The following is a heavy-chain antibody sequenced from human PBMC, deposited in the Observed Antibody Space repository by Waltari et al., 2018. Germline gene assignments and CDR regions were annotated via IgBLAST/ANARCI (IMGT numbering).Heavy chain of an antibody. CDR1: GYTFTSYA. CDR2: INAGNGNT. CDR3: ARMLTIFGVVMGRDYMDV. V-gene: IGHV1-3*01. J-gene: IGHJ6*03. D-gene: IGHD3-3*01. Sequence: QVQLVQSGAEVKKPGASVKVSCKASGYTFTSYAMHWVRQAPGQRLEWMGWINAGNGNTKYSQKFQGRVTIARDTSASTAYMELSSLRSEDTAVYYCARMLTIFGVVMGRDYMDVWGKGTTVTVSS.